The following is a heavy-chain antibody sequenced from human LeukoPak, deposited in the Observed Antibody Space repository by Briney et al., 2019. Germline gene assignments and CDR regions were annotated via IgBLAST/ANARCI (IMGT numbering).Heavy chain of an antibody. CDR3: ARDSWGSY. Sequence: ASVKVSCTASGYTFTGYYMHWVRQAPGQGLEWMGWLNPNSGGTNYAQKFQGRVTMTRDSSISTAYMELSRLRSDDTAVYYCARDSWGSYWGQGTLVTVSS. V-gene: IGHV1-2*02. CDR1: GYTFTGYY. J-gene: IGHJ4*02. D-gene: IGHD3-16*01. CDR2: LNPNSGGT.